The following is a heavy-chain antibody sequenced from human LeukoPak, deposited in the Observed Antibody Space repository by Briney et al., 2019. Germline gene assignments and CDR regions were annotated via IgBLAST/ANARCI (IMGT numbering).Heavy chain of an antibody. D-gene: IGHD2-2*01. CDR1: GFTFSSYA. V-gene: IGHV3-23*01. Sequence: GGSLRLSCAASGFTFSSYAMSWVRQAPGKGLEWVSAISGSGGSTYYADSVKGRFTISRDNAKNPLYLQMNSLRAEDTAVYYCARDVGYCSSTSCSLLDYWGQGTLVTVSS. CDR2: ISGSGGST. J-gene: IGHJ4*02. CDR3: ARDVGYCSSTSCSLLDY.